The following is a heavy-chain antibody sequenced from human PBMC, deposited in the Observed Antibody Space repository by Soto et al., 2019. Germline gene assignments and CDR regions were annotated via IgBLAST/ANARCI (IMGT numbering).Heavy chain of an antibody. D-gene: IGHD6-6*01. CDR1: GGTFSSYA. Sequence: QVQLVQSGAEVKKPGSSVKVSCKASGGTFSSYAISWGRQAPGQGLEWMGGIIPIFGTANSAQKFQGRVKITADESMSTAYMELRSLRSEDTAVYYCARVSDVQSIAARPYWFDPWGQGTLVTVSS. V-gene: IGHV1-69*01. CDR2: IIPIFGTA. CDR3: ARVSDVQSIAARPYWFDP. J-gene: IGHJ5*02.